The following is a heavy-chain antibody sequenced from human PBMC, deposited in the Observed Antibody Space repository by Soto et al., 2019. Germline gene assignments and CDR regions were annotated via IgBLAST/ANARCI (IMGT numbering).Heavy chain of an antibody. CDR2: INHSGST. Sequence: KASETMSLTCAVYGGTVSGYYWSWIRQSPGKGLEWIGEINHSGSTNYNPTLKSRVAISVDTSKNQFSLTLSSVTAADTAVYYCARGITLTGPFSSFDYWGQGTLVTVSS. D-gene: IGHD7-27*01. V-gene: IGHV4-34*01. CDR3: ARGITLTGPFSSFDY. J-gene: IGHJ4*02. CDR1: GGTVSGYY.